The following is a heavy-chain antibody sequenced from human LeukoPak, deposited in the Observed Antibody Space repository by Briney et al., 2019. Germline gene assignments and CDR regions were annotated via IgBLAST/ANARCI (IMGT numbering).Heavy chain of an antibody. CDR3: AGGGSRSYTSSTLDY. Sequence: SETLSLTCSVSGGSITVYYWNWIRQSPGKGLEWIGSISYSGSTNYNPSLKSRVTISIDTSKNRFSLTVSSVIAADTAMYYCAGGGSRSYTSSTLDYWGQGTLVTVSS. CDR1: GGSITVYY. V-gene: IGHV4-59*12. D-gene: IGHD6-6*01. J-gene: IGHJ4*02. CDR2: ISYSGST.